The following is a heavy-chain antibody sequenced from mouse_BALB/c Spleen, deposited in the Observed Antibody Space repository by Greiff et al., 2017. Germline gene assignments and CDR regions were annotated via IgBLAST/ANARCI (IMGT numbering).Heavy chain of an antibody. D-gene: IGHD1-1*01. V-gene: IGHV5-17*02. CDR2: ISSGSSTI. J-gene: IGHJ2*01. Sequence: EVKLVESGGGLVQPGGSRKLSCAASGFTFSSFGMHWVRQAPEKGLEWVAYISSGSSTIYYADTVKGRFTISRDNPKNTLFLQMTSLRSEDTAMYYCARQNYYGSSDFDYWGQGTTLTVSS. CDR1: GFTFSSFG. CDR3: ARQNYYGSSDFDY.